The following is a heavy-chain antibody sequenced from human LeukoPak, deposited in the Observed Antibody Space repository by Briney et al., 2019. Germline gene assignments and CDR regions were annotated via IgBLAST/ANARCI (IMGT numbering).Heavy chain of an antibody. D-gene: IGHD2-2*01. J-gene: IGHJ4*02. V-gene: IGHV3-9*01. CDR1: GFTFDDYA. CDR3: VKGGCSSTSCYVDY. Sequence: GRSLRLSCAASGFTFDDYAMHWVRQAPGKGLEWVSGISWNSGSIGYADSVKGRFTISRDNAKNSLYLQMNSLRAEDTALYYCVKGGCSSTSCYVDYWGQGTLVTVSS. CDR2: ISWNSGSI.